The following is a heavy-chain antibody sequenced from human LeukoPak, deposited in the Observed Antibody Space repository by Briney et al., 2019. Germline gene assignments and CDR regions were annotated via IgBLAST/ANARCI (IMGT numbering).Heavy chain of an antibody. CDR3: KAATYFYGSVTYDWFES. CDR2: INGDGSST. CDR1: GFTFSSYW. J-gene: IGHJ5*01. Sequence: GGSLRLSCAASGFTFSSYWMHWVRQAPGKGLVRVSRINGDGSSTNYADSVKGRFTISRDNAKSTIYLQMNSLRVDDTAIYYAKAATYFYGSVTYDWFESWGQGTLVTVSS. D-gene: IGHD3-10*01. V-gene: IGHV3-74*01.